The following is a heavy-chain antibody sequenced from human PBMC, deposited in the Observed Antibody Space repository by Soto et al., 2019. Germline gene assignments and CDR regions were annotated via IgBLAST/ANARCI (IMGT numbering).Heavy chain of an antibody. CDR2: IKTDGSET. V-gene: IGHV3-7*03. Sequence: PGGSLRLSCAASGVTFSSFWMSWVRQAPGKGLEWVANIKTDGSETHYVDSVKGRFTISRDNPKTSLFLQMNSLRVEDTAVYFCTSDRYPRFYHGSGSYPYYWGQGTPVTVSS. CDR1: GVTFSSFW. J-gene: IGHJ4*02. D-gene: IGHD3-10*01. CDR3: TSDRYPRFYHGSGSYPYY.